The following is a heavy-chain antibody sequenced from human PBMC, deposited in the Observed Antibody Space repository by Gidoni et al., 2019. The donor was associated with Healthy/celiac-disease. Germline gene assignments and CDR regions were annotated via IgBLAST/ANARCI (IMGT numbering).Heavy chain of an antibody. CDR2: IYYSGST. Sequence: QLQLQESGPGLVKPSETLSLHCTVSGGSISSSSYYGGWIRQPPGKGLEWIGSIYYSGSTYSNPALKSRVTLAVDTSKNQFSLKLSSVTAADTAVYYCATRTNSGYVGLHDYWGQGTLVTVSS. CDR3: ATRTNSGYVGLHDY. J-gene: IGHJ4*02. CDR1: GGSISSSSYY. D-gene: IGHD5-12*01. V-gene: IGHV4-39*01.